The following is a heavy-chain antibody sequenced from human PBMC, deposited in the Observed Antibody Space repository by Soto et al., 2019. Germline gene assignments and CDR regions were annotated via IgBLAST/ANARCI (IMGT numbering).Heavy chain of an antibody. CDR2: ISSSSSYI. D-gene: IGHD3-10*01. CDR1: GFTFSSYS. J-gene: IGHJ4*02. V-gene: IGHV3-21*01. Sequence: EVQLVESGGGLVKPGGSLRLSCAASGFTFSSYSMNWVRQAPGKGLEWVSSISSSSSYIYYADSVKGRFTISRDNAKNSLYLQMNSLRAEDTAVYYCARDRGGYYGSGSYYFWGQGTLVPVSS. CDR3: ARDRGGYYGSGSYYF.